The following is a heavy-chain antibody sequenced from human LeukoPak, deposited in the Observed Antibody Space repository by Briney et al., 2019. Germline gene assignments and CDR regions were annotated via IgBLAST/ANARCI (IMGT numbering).Heavy chain of an antibody. CDR3: ARLLGVIGAFDF. Sequence: SETLYLTCSVSGGSFNTYYWNWIRQPAGKGLEWIGRTYTTGNTYYNPSLKNRATLSLDTSKNQFSLELRSVTAADTAVYYCARLLGVIGAFDFWGQGAMVTVSS. D-gene: IGHD3-22*01. V-gene: IGHV4-4*07. CDR1: GGSFNTYY. J-gene: IGHJ3*01. CDR2: TYTTGNT.